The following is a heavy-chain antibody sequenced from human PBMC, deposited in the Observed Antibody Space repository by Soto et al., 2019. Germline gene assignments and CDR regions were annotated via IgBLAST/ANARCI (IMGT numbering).Heavy chain of an antibody. Sequence: GASVKVSCKASGYTFTSYGMTWVRQAPGQGLEWMGWISPYNGNTKYAQKFQGRVTVTTDTSTSTAYMELRSLRYDDTAVYYCAREWDYYASRTYSNWFDPWGQGTLVTVSS. D-gene: IGHD3-10*01. J-gene: IGHJ5*02. CDR3: AREWDYYASRTYSNWFDP. V-gene: IGHV1-18*01. CDR2: ISPYNGNT. CDR1: GYTFTSYG.